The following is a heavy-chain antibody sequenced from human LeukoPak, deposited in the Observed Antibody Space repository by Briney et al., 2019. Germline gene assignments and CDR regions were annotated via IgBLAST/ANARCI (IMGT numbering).Heavy chain of an antibody. CDR1: GYTLTELS. CDR3: ATTSPLGYCSGGSCYYFDY. J-gene: IGHJ4*02. CDR2: FDPEDGET. V-gene: IGHV1-24*01. D-gene: IGHD2-15*01. Sequence: ASVKVSCKVSGYTLTELSMHWVRQAPGKGLEWMGGFDPEDGETIYAQKFQGRVTMTEDTSTDTAYMELSSLRSEDAPVYYCATTSPLGYCSGGSCYYFDYWGQGTLVTVSS.